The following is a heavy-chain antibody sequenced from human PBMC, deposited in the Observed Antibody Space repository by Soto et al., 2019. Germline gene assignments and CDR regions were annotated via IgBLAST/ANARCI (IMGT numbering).Heavy chain of an antibody. J-gene: IGHJ4*02. CDR1: GFTFSSYG. Sequence: QVQLVESGGGVVQPGRSLRLSCAASGFTFSSYGMHWVRQAPGKGLEWVAVISYDGSNKYYADSVKGRFTISRDNSKNTLYLQMNSLRAEDTAVYYCAKETYCGGDCYDYFDYWGQGTLVTVSS. CDR3: AKETYCGGDCYDYFDY. CDR2: ISYDGSNK. V-gene: IGHV3-30*18. D-gene: IGHD2-21*02.